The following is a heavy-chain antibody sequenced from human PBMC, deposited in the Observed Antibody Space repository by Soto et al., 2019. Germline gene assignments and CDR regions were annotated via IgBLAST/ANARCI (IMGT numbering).Heavy chain of an antibody. J-gene: IGHJ5*02. V-gene: IGHV3-33*06. CDR1: GFTFSSYG. Sequence: PGESLKISCAASGFTFSSYGMHWVRQAPGKGLEWVAVIWYDGSNKYYADSVKGRFTISRDNSKNTLYLQMNSLRAEDTAVYYCAKGPSSSTDNWFDPWGQGTLVTSPQ. CDR3: AKGPSSSTDNWFDP. CDR2: IWYDGSNK. D-gene: IGHD6-13*01.